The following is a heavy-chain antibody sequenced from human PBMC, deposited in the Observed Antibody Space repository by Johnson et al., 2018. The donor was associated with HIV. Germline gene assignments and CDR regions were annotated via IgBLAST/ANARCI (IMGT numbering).Heavy chain of an antibody. CDR2: ISWNSGSI. CDR3: AAMMPGGSYYDMGAFDI. D-gene: IGHD1-26*01. CDR1: GFTFDDYA. J-gene: IGHJ3*02. V-gene: IGHV3-9*03. Sequence: VQLVESGGGVVQPGRSLRLSCAASGFTFDDYAMHWVRQAPGKGLEWVSGISWNSGSIGTAYSVKGRCTISRDNAEHSLYLQMNCLRAEDMAVYYCAAMMPGGSYYDMGAFDIWGQGTMVTVSS.